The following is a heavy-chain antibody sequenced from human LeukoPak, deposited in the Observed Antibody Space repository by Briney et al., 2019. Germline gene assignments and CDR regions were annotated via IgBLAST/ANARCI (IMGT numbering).Heavy chain of an antibody. CDR2: INHSGST. V-gene: IGHV4-34*01. D-gene: IGHD3-22*01. J-gene: IGHJ3*01. CDR1: GGSFSGYY. CDR3: AREVTRIGLIVVVTETFDF. Sequence: SETLSLTCAVYGGSFSGYYWSWIRQPPGKGLEWIGEINHSGSTNYNPSLQSRVTMSVDTSKKQFSLKVKSVTAADTAVYYCAREVTRIGLIVVVTETFDFWGQGTMVTVSS.